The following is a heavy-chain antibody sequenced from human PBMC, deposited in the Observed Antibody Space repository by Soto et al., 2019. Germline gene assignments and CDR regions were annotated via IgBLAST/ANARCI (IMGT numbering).Heavy chain of an antibody. CDR3: AKTGWGAAAGNFFDY. CDR2: ISYDGSNK. D-gene: IGHD6-13*01. J-gene: IGHJ4*02. Sequence: PGGSLRLSCAASGFTFSSYGMHWVRQAPGKGLEWVAVISYDGSNKYYADSVKGRFTISRDNSKNTLYLQMNSLRAEDTAVYYCAKTGWGAAAGNFFDYWGQGTLVTVSS. CDR1: GFTFSSYG. V-gene: IGHV3-30*18.